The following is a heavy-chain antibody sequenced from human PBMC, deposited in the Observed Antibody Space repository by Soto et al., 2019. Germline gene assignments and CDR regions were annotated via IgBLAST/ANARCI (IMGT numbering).Heavy chain of an antibody. V-gene: IGHV3-23*05. CDR3: VRPGLTVPGTRYFDH. J-gene: IGHJ4*02. CDR1: GFTFNSYA. D-gene: IGHD6-19*01. Sequence: DVQLLESGGAFVQPGGSLRLSCAASGFTFNSYAMSWVRQAPGKGLEWVSAIGSDGTAIQYADAVKGRFTISKDNSNDMLYLPMNSLRAEDTAVYYCVRPGLTVPGTRYFDHWGQGALVTVSS. CDR2: IGSDGTAI.